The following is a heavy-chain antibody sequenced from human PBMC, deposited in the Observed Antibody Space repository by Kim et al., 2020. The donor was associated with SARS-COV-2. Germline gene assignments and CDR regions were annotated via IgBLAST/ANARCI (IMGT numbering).Heavy chain of an antibody. Sequence: SETLSLTCTVSGGSISSYYWSWIRQPPGKGLEWIGYIYYSGSTNYNPSLKSRVTISVDTSKNQFSLKLCSVTAADTAVYYCARARRQNWFDPWGQGTLVTVSS. J-gene: IGHJ5*02. V-gene: IGHV4-59*01. CDR1: GGSISSYY. CDR3: ARARRQNWFDP. CDR2: IYYSGST.